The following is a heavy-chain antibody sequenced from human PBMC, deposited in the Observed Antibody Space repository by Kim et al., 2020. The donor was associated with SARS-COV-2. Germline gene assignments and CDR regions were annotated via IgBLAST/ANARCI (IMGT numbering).Heavy chain of an antibody. J-gene: IGHJ5*02. Sequence: SETLSLTCTVSGGSISSSSYYWGWIRQPPGKGLEWIGSIYYSGSTYYNPSLKSRVTISVDTSKNQFSLKLSSVTAADTAVYYCARLLRGRTVAGTWFDPWGQGTLVTVSS. CDR3: ARLLRGRTVAGTWFDP. D-gene: IGHD6-19*01. CDR1: GGSISSSSYY. CDR2: IYYSGST. V-gene: IGHV4-39*01.